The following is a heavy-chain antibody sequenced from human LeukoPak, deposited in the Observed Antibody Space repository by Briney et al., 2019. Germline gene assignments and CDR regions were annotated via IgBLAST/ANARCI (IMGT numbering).Heavy chain of an antibody. D-gene: IGHD6-19*01. J-gene: IGHJ4*02. V-gene: IGHV4-39*01. Sequence: SETLSLTCTVSGGSISSSSYYWDWIRQPPGKGLEWIGSFYYGGSTYYNPSLKSRVTISVDTAKNQFSLILRFVTAADTAVYFCATGGGIAVSHSWGQGTLVTVSS. CDR3: ATGGGIAVSHS. CDR1: GGSISSSSYY. CDR2: FYYGGST.